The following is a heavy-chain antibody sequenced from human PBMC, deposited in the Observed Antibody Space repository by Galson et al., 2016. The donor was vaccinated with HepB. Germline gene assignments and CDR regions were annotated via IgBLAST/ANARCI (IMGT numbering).Heavy chain of an antibody. Sequence: WVRQTPGKGLEWIGSFSNSGSTYYNPALRSRVTISADTSMKRFSLNLNSVAAADTAVYYCARLGSGIYERYFDYWGQGTLVTVSS. CDR2: FSNSGST. J-gene: IGHJ4*02. CDR3: ARLGSGIYERYFDY. D-gene: IGHD1-1*01. V-gene: IGHV4-39*01.